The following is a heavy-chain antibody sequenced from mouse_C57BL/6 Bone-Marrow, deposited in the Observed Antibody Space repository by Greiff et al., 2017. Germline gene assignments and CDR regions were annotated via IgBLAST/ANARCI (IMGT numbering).Heavy chain of an antibody. V-gene: IGHV1-64*01. Sequence: QVQLQQPGAELVKPGASVKLSCKASGYTFTSYWMHWVKQRPGQGLEWIGMIHPNSGSTNYNEKFKSKATLTVDKSSSTAYMQLSSLTSEDSAVYYCARVRTTVVATDAMDYWGQGTSVTVSS. CDR2: IHPNSGST. D-gene: IGHD1-1*01. CDR1: GYTFTSYW. J-gene: IGHJ4*01. CDR3: ARVRTTVVATDAMDY.